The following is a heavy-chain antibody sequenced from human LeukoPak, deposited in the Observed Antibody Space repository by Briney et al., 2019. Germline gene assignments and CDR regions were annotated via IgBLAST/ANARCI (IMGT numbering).Heavy chain of an antibody. Sequence: PSETLSLTCTVSGGSISSSSYYWGWIRRPPGKGLEWIGSIYYSGSTYYNPSLKSRVTISVDTSKNQFSLKLSSVTAADTAVYYCASVSASYSISWYGPDPFDYWGQGTLVTVSS. J-gene: IGHJ4*02. CDR2: IYYSGST. V-gene: IGHV4-39*01. D-gene: IGHD6-13*01. CDR3: ASVSASYSISWYGPDPFDY. CDR1: GGSISSSSYY.